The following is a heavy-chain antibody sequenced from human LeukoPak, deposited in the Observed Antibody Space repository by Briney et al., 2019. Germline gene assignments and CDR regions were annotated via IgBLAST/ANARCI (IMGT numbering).Heavy chain of an antibody. Sequence: ASVKVSCKASGYTFTGYYMHWVRQAPGQGLEWMGWMNPNSGDTNHAQKFQGRVTMTRDTSISTAYMELSRLRSDDTAVYYCARVLRYFDWFDYWGQGTLVTVSS. V-gene: IGHV1-2*02. J-gene: IGHJ4*02. CDR1: GYTFTGYY. CDR3: ARVLRYFDWFDY. CDR2: MNPNSGDT. D-gene: IGHD3-9*01.